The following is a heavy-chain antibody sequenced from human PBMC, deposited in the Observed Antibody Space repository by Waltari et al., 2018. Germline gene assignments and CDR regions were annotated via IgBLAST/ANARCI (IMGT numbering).Heavy chain of an antibody. CDR3: ARPVRISGNYGLDV. CDR2: ITGTSRTK. V-gene: IGHV3-48*01. CDR1: GFHRDDYS. Sequence: EIQLVQSGGGLVQPGGSLRLCCAASGFHRDDYSRNWVRQAPGKGLEWVSYITGTSRTKFYADSVRGRFTISRDNAKNSLYLQMNSLRADDTAVYFCARPVRISGNYGLDVWGQGTTVIVSS. J-gene: IGHJ6*02.